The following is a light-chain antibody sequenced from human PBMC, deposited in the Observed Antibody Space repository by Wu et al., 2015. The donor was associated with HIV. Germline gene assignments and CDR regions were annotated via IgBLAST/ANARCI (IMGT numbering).Light chain of an antibody. CDR3: QQSYSTPRT. Sequence: DIRMTQSPSSPSASVGDRVAITCRASQNIDTYLNWYQQKPGKAPKLLIYGASSLQSGVPSRFSGSGSGTDFTLTISSLQPEDFATYFCQQSYSTPRTFGQGTKVEIK. CDR2: GAS. CDR1: QNIDTY. V-gene: IGKV1-39*01. J-gene: IGKJ1*01.